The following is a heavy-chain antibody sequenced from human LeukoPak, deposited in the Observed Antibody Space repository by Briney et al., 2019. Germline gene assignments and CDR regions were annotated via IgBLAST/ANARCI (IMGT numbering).Heavy chain of an antibody. Sequence: PGGSLRLSCAASGFTFSSYSVNWVRQAPGKGLEWVSYISSSSSTIYYADSVKGRFTISRDNAKNSLYLQMNSLRAEDTAVYYCARVRIQLWLRPEYYFDYWGQGTLVTVSS. J-gene: IGHJ4*02. CDR3: ARVRIQLWLRPEYYFDY. V-gene: IGHV3-48*04. CDR2: ISSSSSTI. CDR1: GFTFSSYS. D-gene: IGHD5-18*01.